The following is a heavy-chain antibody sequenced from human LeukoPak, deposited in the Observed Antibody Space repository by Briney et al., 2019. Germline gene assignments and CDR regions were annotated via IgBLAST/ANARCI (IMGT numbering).Heavy chain of an antibody. CDR2: INHSGST. CDR3: ARGVGFLEWSNWFDP. J-gene: IGHJ5*02. CDR1: GGSFNGYY. Sequence: SETLSLTCAVHGGSFNGYYWSWIRQPPGKGLEWIGEINHSGSTKYNPSLKSRVTISIDTSKNQFSLKLSSVTAADTAVYYCARGVGFLEWSNWFDPWGQGTLVTVSS. V-gene: IGHV4-34*01. D-gene: IGHD3-3*01.